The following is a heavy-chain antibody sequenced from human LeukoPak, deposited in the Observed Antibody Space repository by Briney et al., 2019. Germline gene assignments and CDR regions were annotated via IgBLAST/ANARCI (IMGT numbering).Heavy chain of an antibody. J-gene: IGHJ6*02. CDR1: GYTFTGYF. Sequence: ASVKVSCKASGYTFTGYFMHWVRQAPRQGLEWMGRISPNSGGTNYAQKFQGRVTMTRDTSTSTAYMELSGLRSDDTAMYYCARGDYGYDYGMDVWGQGTTVTVSS. V-gene: IGHV1-2*06. CDR2: ISPNSGGT. D-gene: IGHD4-17*01. CDR3: ARGDYGYDYGMDV.